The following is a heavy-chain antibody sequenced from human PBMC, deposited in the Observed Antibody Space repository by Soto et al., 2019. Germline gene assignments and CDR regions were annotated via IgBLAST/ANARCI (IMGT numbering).Heavy chain of an antibody. Sequence: PGGSLRLSCAASGFTFSSYAMSWVRQAPGKGPEWVSAISGSGGSTYYADSVKGRFTISRDNSKNTLYLQMNSLRAEDTAVYYCAKDSHSIAVTTYFDYWGQGTLVTVSS. V-gene: IGHV3-23*01. D-gene: IGHD6-19*01. J-gene: IGHJ4*02. CDR1: GFTFSSYA. CDR3: AKDSHSIAVTTYFDY. CDR2: ISGSGGST.